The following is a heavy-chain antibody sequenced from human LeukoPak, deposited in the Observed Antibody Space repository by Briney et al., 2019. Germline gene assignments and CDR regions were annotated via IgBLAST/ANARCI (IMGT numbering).Heavy chain of an antibody. D-gene: IGHD3-10*01. CDR3: ARLGAYGSGSYYNLDY. J-gene: IGHJ4*02. V-gene: IGHV1-69*05. Sequence: SVKVSCKASGGTFSSYAISWVRQAPGQGLEWIGRIIPIFGTANYAQKFQGRVTITTDESTSTAYMELSSLRSEDTAVYYCARLGAYGSGSYYNLDYWGQGTLVTVSS. CDR1: GGTFSSYA. CDR2: IIPIFGTA.